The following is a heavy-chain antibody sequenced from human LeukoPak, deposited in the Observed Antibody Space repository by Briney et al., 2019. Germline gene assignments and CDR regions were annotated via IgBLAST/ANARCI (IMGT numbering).Heavy chain of an antibody. Sequence: ASVKVSCKASGYTFTGYYMHWVRQAPGQGLEWMGWINPNSGGTNYAQKFQGRVTMTRDTSISTAYMELDILISEDTAVYFCARGGITGTDAEYYYYYMDVWGKGTTVTVSS. V-gene: IGHV1-2*02. CDR2: INPNSGGT. D-gene: IGHD1-7*01. J-gene: IGHJ6*03. CDR3: ARGGITGTDAEYYYYYMDV. CDR1: GYTFTGYY.